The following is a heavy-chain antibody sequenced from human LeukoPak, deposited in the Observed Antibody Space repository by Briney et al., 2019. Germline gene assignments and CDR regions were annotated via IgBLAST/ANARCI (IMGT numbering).Heavy chain of an antibody. CDR2: ISFDGNTQ. Sequence: GRSLRLSCAAFGFRFSGYGMHWVRQAPGKGLEWVAVISFDGNTQYLADSVRGRFTISRDNSKTTLDLQMNSLRTEDTAIYYCTRASGSYSNFDYWGQGTLVTVSS. D-gene: IGHD1-26*01. CDR1: GFRFSGYG. J-gene: IGHJ4*02. V-gene: IGHV3-30*19. CDR3: TRASGSYSNFDY.